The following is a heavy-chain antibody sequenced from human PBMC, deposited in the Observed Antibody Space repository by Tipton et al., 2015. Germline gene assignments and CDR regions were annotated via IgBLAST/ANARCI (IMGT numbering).Heavy chain of an antibody. J-gene: IGHJ4*02. Sequence: SLRLSCAASGFTFTSYAMTWVRQAPGKGLEWVSAISGDGGSTYYADSVKGRFTISRDNSKITLYLQMNSLRAEDTAIYYCVKFPGIVVVTAYWGQGTLVTVSS. CDR1: GFTFTSYA. D-gene: IGHD2-21*02. CDR3: VKFPGIVVVTAY. CDR2: ISGDGGST. V-gene: IGHV3-23*01.